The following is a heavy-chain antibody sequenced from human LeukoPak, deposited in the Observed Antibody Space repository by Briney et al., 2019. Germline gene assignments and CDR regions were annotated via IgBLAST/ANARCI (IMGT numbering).Heavy chain of an antibody. Sequence: AASVKVSCKASGGTFSSYAISWVRQAPGQGLEWMGRIIPILGIANYAQKFQGRVTITADKSTSTAYMELSSLRSEDTAVYYCATSRLGWELLRYGMDVWGQGTTVTVSS. V-gene: IGHV1-69*04. J-gene: IGHJ6*02. CDR3: ATSRLGWELLRYGMDV. CDR2: IIPILGIA. D-gene: IGHD1-26*01. CDR1: GGTFSSYA.